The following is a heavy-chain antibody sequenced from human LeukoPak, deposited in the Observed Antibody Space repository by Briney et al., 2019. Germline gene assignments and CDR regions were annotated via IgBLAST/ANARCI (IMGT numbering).Heavy chain of an antibody. V-gene: IGHV1-69*13. CDR2: IIPIFGTA. CDR1: GYTFTSYY. D-gene: IGHD1-26*01. CDR3: ARDPSRWDEYYFDY. J-gene: IGHJ4*02. Sequence: SVKVSCKASGYTFTSYYMHWVRQTPGQGLEWMGGIIPIFGTANYAQKFQGRVTITADESTSTAYMELSSLRSEDTAVYYCARDPSRWDEYYFDYWGQGTLVTVSS.